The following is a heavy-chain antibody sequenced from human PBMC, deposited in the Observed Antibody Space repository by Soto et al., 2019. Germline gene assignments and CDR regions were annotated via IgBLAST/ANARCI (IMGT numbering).Heavy chain of an antibody. Sequence: QVQLQQSGAGLLKPSETLSLTCAVYGGSFSGYYWSWIRQPPGKGLEWIGEINHSGSTNYNPSLKSRVTISVDTSKNQFSLKLSSVTAADTAVYYCARAPLSVAATDDAFDIWGQGTMVTVSS. CDR1: GGSFSGYY. CDR3: ARAPLSVAATDDAFDI. CDR2: INHSGST. V-gene: IGHV4-34*01. D-gene: IGHD2-15*01. J-gene: IGHJ3*02.